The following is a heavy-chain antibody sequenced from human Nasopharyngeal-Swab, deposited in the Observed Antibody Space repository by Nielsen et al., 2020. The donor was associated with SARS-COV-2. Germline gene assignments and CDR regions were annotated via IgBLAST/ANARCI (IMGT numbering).Heavy chain of an antibody. J-gene: IGHJ6*02. CDR2: FNPSGGST. D-gene: IGHD3-22*01. V-gene: IGHV1-46*01. CDR3: AREDYYDSSGYPPYYYYGMDV. Sequence: WVRQAPGQGREWLGIFNPSGGSTSYAQKFQGRVTMTRDTSTSTVYMELSSLRSEDTAVYYCAREDYYDSSGYPPYYYYGMDVWGQGTTVTVSS.